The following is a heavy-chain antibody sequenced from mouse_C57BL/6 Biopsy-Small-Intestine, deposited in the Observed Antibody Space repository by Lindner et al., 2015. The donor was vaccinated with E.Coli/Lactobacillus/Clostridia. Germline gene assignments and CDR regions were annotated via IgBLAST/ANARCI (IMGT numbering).Heavy chain of an antibody. CDR1: GFTFSSYG. Sequence: VQLQESGGDLAKPGGSLKLSCAASGFTFSSYGMSWVRQTPDKRLEWVATISSGGSYTYYPDSVKGRFTISRDNAKNTLYLQMSSLKSEDTAMYYCARHDYYGSSYGWYFDVWGTGTTVTVSS. CDR2: ISSGGSYT. CDR3: ARHDYYGSSYGWYFDV. V-gene: IGHV5-6*01. J-gene: IGHJ1*03. D-gene: IGHD1-1*01.